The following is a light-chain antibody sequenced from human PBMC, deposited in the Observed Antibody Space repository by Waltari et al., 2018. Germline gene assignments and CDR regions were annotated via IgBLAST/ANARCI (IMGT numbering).Light chain of an antibody. CDR2: GAS. J-gene: IGKJ1*01. V-gene: IGKV3-15*01. CDR3: QQYNYGPLWT. CDR1: QSVTNN. Sequence: TVMTQSPPTLSVSPGESATLSCRASQSVTNNLAWDQQKPGQAPRLLIYGASTRAAGIPARFSGTESGTDFTLTISSLQSDDFAVYYCQQYNYGPLWTFGPGTKVDIK.